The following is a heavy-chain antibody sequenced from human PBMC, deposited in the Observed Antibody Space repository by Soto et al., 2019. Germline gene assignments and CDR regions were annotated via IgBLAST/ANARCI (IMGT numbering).Heavy chain of an antibody. CDR3: ARGESVVGDY. CDR1: GYTFTSYA. V-gene: IGHV1-3*01. Sequence: GASVKVSCKSSGYTFTSYAMHCVRQAPGQRLEWMGWINAGNGNTKCSQKFQDRVTITRDTSASTAYMELSSLRSEDTAVYYCARGESVVGDYWGQGTLVTVSS. J-gene: IGHJ4*02. D-gene: IGHD2-15*01. CDR2: INAGNGNT.